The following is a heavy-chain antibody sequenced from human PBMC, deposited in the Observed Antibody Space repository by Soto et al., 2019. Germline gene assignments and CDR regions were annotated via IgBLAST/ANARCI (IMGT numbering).Heavy chain of an antibody. CDR1: GFTFSDYY. CDR3: ARAPTGPSLDYYDSSGYSPYFDY. V-gene: IGHV3-11*05. D-gene: IGHD3-22*01. CDR2: ISSSSSYT. Sequence: GGSLRLSCAASGFTFSDYYMSWIRQAPGKGLEWVSYISSSSSYTNYADSVKGRFTISRDNAKNSLYLQMNSLRAEDTAVYYCARAPTGPSLDYYDSSGYSPYFDYWGQGTLVTVSS. J-gene: IGHJ4*02.